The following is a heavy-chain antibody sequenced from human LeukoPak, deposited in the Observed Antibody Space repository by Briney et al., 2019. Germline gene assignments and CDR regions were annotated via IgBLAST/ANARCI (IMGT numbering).Heavy chain of an antibody. Sequence: GGSLRLSCAASGFTFSSYSMNWVRQAPGKGLEWVSYISSSSSTIYYADSVKGRFTISRDNAKNSLYLQMNSLRAEDTAVYYCARGSYSSSWYGSVDWFDPWGQGTLVTVSS. CDR3: ARGSYSSSWYGSVDWFDP. CDR1: GFTFSSYS. J-gene: IGHJ5*02. V-gene: IGHV3-48*04. CDR2: ISSSSSTI. D-gene: IGHD6-13*01.